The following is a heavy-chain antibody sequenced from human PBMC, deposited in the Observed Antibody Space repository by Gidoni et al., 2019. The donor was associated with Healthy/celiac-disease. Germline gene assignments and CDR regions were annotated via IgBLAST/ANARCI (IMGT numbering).Heavy chain of an antibody. CDR3: ARSARADCSGGSCYSGFYYYYGMDV. CDR1: GFTVSSDY. V-gene: IGHV3-53*01. CDR2: IYSGGST. D-gene: IGHD2-15*01. Sequence: EVQLVESGGGLIQPGGSLRLSCAASGFTVSSDYMSWVRQAPGKGLELVSVIYSGGSTYYADSVKGRFTISRDNSKNTLYLQMNSLRAEDTAVYYCARSARADCSGGSCYSGFYYYYGMDVWGQGTTVTVSS. J-gene: IGHJ6*02.